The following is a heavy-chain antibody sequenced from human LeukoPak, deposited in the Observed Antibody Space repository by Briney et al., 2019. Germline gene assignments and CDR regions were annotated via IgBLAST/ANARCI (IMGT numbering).Heavy chain of an antibody. V-gene: IGHV4-39*01. D-gene: IGHD4-17*01. Sequence: PSGTLSLTCTVTGGSIRSSRDYGGWRRQHPGKGLEWIGSIYYSGSTYYNPSLKSRVTISVDTSKNQFSLKLSSVTAADTAVYYCARRGQSYGEIDYWGQGTLVTVSS. CDR2: IYYSGST. J-gene: IGHJ4*02. CDR1: GGSIRSSRDY. CDR3: ARRGQSYGEIDY.